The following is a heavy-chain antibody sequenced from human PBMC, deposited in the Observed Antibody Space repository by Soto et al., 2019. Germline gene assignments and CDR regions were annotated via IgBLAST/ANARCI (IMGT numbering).Heavy chain of an antibody. CDR1: GGSFRGYY. V-gene: IGHV4-34*01. CDR2: INHSGGT. Sequence: SETLSLTCAVHGGSFRGYYWSWIRQPPGKGLEWIGEINHSGGTNYNPSLKSRVSISVDASKNQFSLQLTSVTAADTAVYYCARLGSSSEGSSWGQGTLVAVSS. D-gene: IGHD3-10*01. J-gene: IGHJ4*02. CDR3: ARLGSSSEGSS.